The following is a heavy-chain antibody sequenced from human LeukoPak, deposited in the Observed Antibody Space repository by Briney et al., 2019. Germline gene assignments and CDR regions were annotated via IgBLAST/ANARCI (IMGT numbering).Heavy chain of an antibody. D-gene: IGHD5-12*01. V-gene: IGHV4-61*02. CDR1: GGSISSGSYY. J-gene: IGHJ4*02. CDR2: IYTSGST. Sequence: SETLSLTCTVSGGSISSGSYYWSWIRQPAGKGLEWIGRIYTSGSTNYNPSLKSRVTISVDTSKNQFSLKLSSVTAADTAVYYCAKGVGYSGYDDPFDYWGQGTLVTVSS. CDR3: AKGVGYSGYDDPFDY.